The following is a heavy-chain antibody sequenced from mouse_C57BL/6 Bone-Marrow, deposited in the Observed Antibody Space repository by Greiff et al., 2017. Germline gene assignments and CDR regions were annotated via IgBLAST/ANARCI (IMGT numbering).Heavy chain of an antibody. Sequence: VQLQQSGAELVRPGTSVKMSCKASGYTFTNYWIGWAKQRPGHGLEWIGDIYPGGGYTNYNEKFKGKATLTADKSSSTAYMQFSSLTSEDSAIYYCARDGNYVLFAYWGQGTLVTVSA. J-gene: IGHJ3*01. CDR1: GYTFTNYW. D-gene: IGHD2-1*01. CDR3: ARDGNYVLFAY. V-gene: IGHV1-63*01. CDR2: IYPGGGYT.